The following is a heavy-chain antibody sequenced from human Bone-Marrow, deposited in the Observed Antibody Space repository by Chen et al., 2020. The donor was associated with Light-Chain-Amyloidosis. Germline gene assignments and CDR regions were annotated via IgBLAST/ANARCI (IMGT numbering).Heavy chain of an antibody. Sequence: EVQLVESGGGLVQHGGSLSLSCATSGFNFSSFGMSWVRQALGKGLEWVSTVSGSTVSTYYAGAVKGRFIISRDNSKSTLYLQMNSLRAGDTAVYFCTRKGGYFDFWGQGSLVTVSS. CDR1: GFNFSSFG. J-gene: IGHJ4*02. V-gene: IGHV3-23*04. D-gene: IGHD3-10*01. CDR3: TRKGGYFDF. CDR2: VSGSTVST.